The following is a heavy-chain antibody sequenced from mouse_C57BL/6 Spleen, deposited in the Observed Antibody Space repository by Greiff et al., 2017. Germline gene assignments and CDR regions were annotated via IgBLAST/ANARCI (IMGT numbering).Heavy chain of an antibody. D-gene: IGHD2-1*01. J-gene: IGHJ3*01. V-gene: IGHV1-15*01. CDR1: GYTFTDYE. Sequence: QVQLQPSGAELVRPGASVTLSCKASGYTFTDYEMHWVKPTPVPGLEWIGALDPATGGTASTQKFKGKAILTADQSSSTAYMELRSLTSEDSAVYYCTSWDGNYVFSWFAYWGQGTLVTGSA. CDR2: LDPATGGT. CDR3: TSWDGNYVFSWFAY.